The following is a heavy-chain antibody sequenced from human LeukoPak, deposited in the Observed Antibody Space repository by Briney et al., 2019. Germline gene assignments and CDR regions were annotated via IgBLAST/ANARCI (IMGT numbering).Heavy chain of an antibody. CDR2: IYYSGST. CDR1: GGSISSYY. Sequence: SETLSLTCTVSGGSISSYYWSWLRQPPGKGLEWIGSIYYSGSTYYNPSLKSRVTISVDTSKNQFSLKLSSVTAADTAVYYCAREGPGIVVVVAAGRGGAFDIWGQGTMVTVSS. J-gene: IGHJ3*02. V-gene: IGHV4-59*12. CDR3: AREGPGIVVVVAAGRGGAFDI. D-gene: IGHD2-15*01.